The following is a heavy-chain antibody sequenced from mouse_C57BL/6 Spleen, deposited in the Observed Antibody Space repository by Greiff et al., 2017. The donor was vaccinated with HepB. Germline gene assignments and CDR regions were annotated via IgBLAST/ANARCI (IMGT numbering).Heavy chain of an antibody. CDR1: GYTFTSYW. V-gene: IGHV1-52*01. CDR3: ARSPVGGFDY. CDR2: IDPSDSET. J-gene: IGHJ2*01. Sequence: QVQLQQPGAELVRPGSSVKLSCKASGYTFTSYWMHWVKQSPIQGLEWIGNIDPSDSETHYNQKFKDKATLTVDKSSSTAYMQLSSLTSEDSAVYYCARSPVGGFDYWGQGTTLTVSS.